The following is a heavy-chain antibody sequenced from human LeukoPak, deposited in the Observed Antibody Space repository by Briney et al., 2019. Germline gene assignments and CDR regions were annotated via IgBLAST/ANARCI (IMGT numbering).Heavy chain of an antibody. CDR2: IYHSGST. V-gene: IGHV4-59*01. J-gene: IGHJ4*02. D-gene: IGHD3-22*01. CDR3: ARALIGSVPDY. CDR1: GVSFSGYY. Sequence: TSETLSLTCAVYGVSFSGYYWSWIRQPPGKGLEWIGYIYHSGSTNYSPSLKSRVTISIDTSKNRFSLKLSSVTAADTAVYYCARALIGSVPDYWGQGTLVTVSS.